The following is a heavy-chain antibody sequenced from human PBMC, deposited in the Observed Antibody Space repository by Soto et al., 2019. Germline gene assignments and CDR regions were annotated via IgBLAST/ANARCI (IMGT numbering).Heavy chain of an antibody. Sequence: EVQLVEYGGGLVQPGGSLRLSCAASGFTFSSYWMSWVRQAPGKGLEWVANIKQDGSEKYYVDSVKGRFTISRDNAKNSLYLQMNSLRAEDTAVYYCARGGEWDPDAFDIWGQGTLVTVSS. CDR3: ARGGEWDPDAFDI. D-gene: IGHD1-26*01. V-gene: IGHV3-7*01. CDR2: IKQDGSEK. CDR1: GFTFSSYW. J-gene: IGHJ3*02.